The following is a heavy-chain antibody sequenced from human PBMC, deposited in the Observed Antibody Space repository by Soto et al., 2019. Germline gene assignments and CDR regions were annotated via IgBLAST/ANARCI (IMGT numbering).Heavy chain of an antibody. CDR2: IYHSGST. D-gene: IGHD4-17*01. CDR3: ARLLTTVTTHFDY. Sequence: SSETLSLTCAVSGGSISSSNWWSWVRQPPGKGLEWIGEIYHSGSTNYNPSLKSRVTISVDKSKNQFSLKLSSVTAADTAVYYCARLLTTVTTHFDYWGQGTLVTVSS. V-gene: IGHV4-4*02. CDR1: GGSISSSNW. J-gene: IGHJ4*02.